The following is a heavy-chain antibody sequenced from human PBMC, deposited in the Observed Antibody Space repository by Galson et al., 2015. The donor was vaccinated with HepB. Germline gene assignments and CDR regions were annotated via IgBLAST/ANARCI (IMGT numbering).Heavy chain of an antibody. J-gene: IGHJ4*02. V-gene: IGHV1-69*13. CDR2: IIPIFGRA. D-gene: IGHD4-17*01. CDR3: ARGTTMTTVTPSDY. Sequence: SVKVSCKASGGTFSSYAFSWVRQTPGQGLEWMGGIIPIFGRANYAQKFQGRVTITADESTSTAYMELRSLRHDDTAVYYCARGTTMTTVTPSDYWGQGTLVTVSS. CDR1: GGTFSSYA.